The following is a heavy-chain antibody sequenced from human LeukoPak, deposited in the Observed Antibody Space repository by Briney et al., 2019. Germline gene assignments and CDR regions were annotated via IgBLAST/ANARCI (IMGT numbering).Heavy chain of an antibody. Sequence: PSETLSLTCTVSGGSLSSSGYYWGWIRQPPGKGLEWIASIYYSGSTYYNPSLKSRVTISVDTSKNQLFLKLSSLTAADTAVYYCARHEYSGSYYGLSWFDPWGQGTLVTVSS. J-gene: IGHJ5*02. D-gene: IGHD1-26*01. CDR2: IYYSGST. V-gene: IGHV4-39*01. CDR3: ARHEYSGSYYGLSWFDP. CDR1: GGSLSSSGYY.